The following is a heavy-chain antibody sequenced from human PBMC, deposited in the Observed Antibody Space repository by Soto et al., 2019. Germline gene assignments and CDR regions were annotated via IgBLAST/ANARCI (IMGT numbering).Heavy chain of an antibody. D-gene: IGHD3-3*01. CDR1: GGSISSSSYY. V-gene: IGHV4-39*07. Sequence: SETLSLTCTVSGGSISSSSYYWGWIRQPPGKGLEWIGSIYYSGSTYYNPSLKSRVTISVDTSKNQFSLKLSSVTAADTAVYYCARDGRYYDFWSGYHVYWGQGIRVTVSS. CDR3: ARDGRYYDFWSGYHVY. CDR2: IYYSGST. J-gene: IGHJ4*02.